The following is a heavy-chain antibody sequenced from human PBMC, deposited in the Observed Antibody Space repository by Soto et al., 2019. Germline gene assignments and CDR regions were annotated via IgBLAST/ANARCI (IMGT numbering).Heavy chain of an antibody. CDR1: GYTFTSYD. Sequence: ASVKVSCKASGYTFTSYDINWVRQATGQGLEWMGWMNPNSGNTGYAQKFQGRVTMTRNISISTAYMELSSLRSEDTAVYYCAASPSFWQNYYYGAMDVWGQGTTVTVSS. CDR3: AASPSFWQNYYYGAMDV. V-gene: IGHV1-8*01. J-gene: IGHJ6*02. CDR2: MNPNSGNT.